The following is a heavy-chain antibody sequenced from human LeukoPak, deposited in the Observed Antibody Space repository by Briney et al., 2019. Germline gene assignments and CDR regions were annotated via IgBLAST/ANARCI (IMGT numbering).Heavy chain of an antibody. CDR3: VRVPGAFDI. V-gene: IGHV1-2*02. D-gene: IGHD7-27*01. CDR1: GYTFTGYY. Sequence: GASVKVSCKASGYTFTGYYINWVRQAPGQGLEWMGWINPNSGDTNYAQKFQGRVTMTRDTSISTAYMELSRLRSDDTAVYSCVRVPGAFDIWGQGTMVTVSS. CDR2: INPNSGDT. J-gene: IGHJ3*02.